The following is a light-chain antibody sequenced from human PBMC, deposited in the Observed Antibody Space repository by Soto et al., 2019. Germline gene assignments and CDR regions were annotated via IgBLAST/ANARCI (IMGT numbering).Light chain of an antibody. Sequence: DIQMTQSPSSLSASVGDRVTITCRASQSISSYLHWYQQKPGKAPKLLINVASTLQSGVPSRFSGSGSGTDFTLAITSLQPEDFATYYCQQSSSTPQTFGGGTRVEI. CDR1: QSISSY. CDR3: QQSSSTPQT. CDR2: VAS. J-gene: IGKJ4*01. V-gene: IGKV1-39*01.